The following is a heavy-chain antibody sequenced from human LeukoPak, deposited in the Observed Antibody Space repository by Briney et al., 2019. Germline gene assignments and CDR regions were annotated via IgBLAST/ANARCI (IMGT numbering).Heavy chain of an antibody. Sequence: SETLSLTCTVSGASVSSASYWSWIRQPPGKGVEWIAHIYNGVNTNYNPPLKSRVTISVDTSKNQFSLRLNSVTAADTAVYYCARSRAFNSGAFDPWGQGSLVTVSS. CDR2: IYNGVNT. CDR1: GASVSSASY. D-gene: IGHD1-26*01. V-gene: IGHV4-61*01. J-gene: IGHJ5*02. CDR3: ARSRAFNSGAFDP.